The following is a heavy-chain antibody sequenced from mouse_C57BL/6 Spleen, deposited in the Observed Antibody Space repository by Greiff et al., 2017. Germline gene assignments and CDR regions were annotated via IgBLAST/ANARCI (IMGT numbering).Heavy chain of an antibody. Sequence: VKLVESGPGLVQPSQSLSITCTVSGFSLTSYGVHWVRQSPGKGLEWLGVIWSGGSTDYNAAFISRLSISKDNSKSQVFFKMNSLQADDTAIYYCARNWDYDPFAYWGQGTLVTVSA. V-gene: IGHV2-2*01. D-gene: IGHD2-4*01. J-gene: IGHJ3*01. CDR1: GFSLTSYG. CDR3: ARNWDYDPFAY. CDR2: IWSGGST.